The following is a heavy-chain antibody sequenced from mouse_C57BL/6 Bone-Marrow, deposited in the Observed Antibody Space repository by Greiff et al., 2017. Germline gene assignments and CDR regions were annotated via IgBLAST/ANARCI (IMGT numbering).Heavy chain of an antibody. J-gene: IGHJ3*01. V-gene: IGHV5-17*01. CDR3: ARDGNFEGFAD. CDR1: GFTFSDYG. Sequence: EVMLVESGGGLVKPGGSLKLSCAASGFTFSDYGMHWVRQAPEKGLEWVAYISSGSSTIYYADTVKGRFTISRDNAKNTLFLQMTSLRSEDTAMYYCARDGNFEGFADWGQGTLVTVSA. CDR2: ISSGSSTI. D-gene: IGHD2-1*01.